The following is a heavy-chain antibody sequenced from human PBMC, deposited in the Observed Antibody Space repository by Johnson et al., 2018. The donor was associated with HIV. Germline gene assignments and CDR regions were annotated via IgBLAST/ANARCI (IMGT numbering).Heavy chain of an antibody. CDR2: ISYDGSNK. CDR3: ASNGGYECDAFDI. Sequence: QVQLVESGGGVVQPGRSLRLSCAASGFTFSSYAMHWVRQAPGKGLEWVAVISYDGSNKYYADSVKGRFTISRDNSKNTLYLQMNSLRVEDTAVYFCASNGGYECDAFDIWGQGTVVTVSS. D-gene: IGHD2-2*01. J-gene: IGHJ3*02. CDR1: GFTFSSYA. V-gene: IGHV3-30-3*01.